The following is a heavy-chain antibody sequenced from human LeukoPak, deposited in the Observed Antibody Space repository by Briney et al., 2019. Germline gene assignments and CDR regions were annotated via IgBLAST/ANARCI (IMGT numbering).Heavy chain of an antibody. D-gene: IGHD3-22*01. V-gene: IGHV1-69*13. CDR3: ARGPRYYYDSSPYWYFDL. Sequence: SVKVSCKASGGTFSSYAISWVRQAPGQGLEWMGGIIPIFGTANYTQKFQGRVTITADESTSTAYMELSSLRSEDTAVYYCARGPRYYYDSSPYWYFDLWGRGTLVTVSS. J-gene: IGHJ2*01. CDR1: GGTFSSYA. CDR2: IIPIFGTA.